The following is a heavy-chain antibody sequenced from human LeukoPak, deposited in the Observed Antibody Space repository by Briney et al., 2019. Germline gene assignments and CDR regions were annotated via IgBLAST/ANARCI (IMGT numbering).Heavy chain of an antibody. CDR3: AKDLID. V-gene: IGHV3-30*04. J-gene: IGHJ4*02. CDR2: ISYDGSNK. CDR1: GFTFSSYA. Sequence: GGSLRLSCAASGFTFSSYAMHWVRQAPGKGLEWVAVISYDGSNKYYADSVKGRFTISRDNSKNTLYLQMNSLRAEDTAVYYCAKDLIDWGQGTLVTVSS.